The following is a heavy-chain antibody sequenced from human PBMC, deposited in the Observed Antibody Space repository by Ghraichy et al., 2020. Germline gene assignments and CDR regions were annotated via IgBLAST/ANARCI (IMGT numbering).Heavy chain of an antibody. J-gene: IGHJ3*02. CDR1: GFTVSSNY. CDR3: ASAVGATTFAFDI. V-gene: IGHV3-53*01. D-gene: IGHD1-26*01. Sequence: GGSLRLSCAASGFTVSSNYMSWVRQAPGKGLEWVSVIYSGGSTYYAHSVKGRFTISRDNSKNTLYLQMNSLRAEDTAVYYCASAVGATTFAFDIWGQGTMVTVSS. CDR2: IYSGGST.